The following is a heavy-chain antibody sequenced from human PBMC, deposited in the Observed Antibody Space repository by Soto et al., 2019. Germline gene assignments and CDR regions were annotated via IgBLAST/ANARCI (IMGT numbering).Heavy chain of an antibody. CDR3: ATEGIHANGGGFYGMDV. V-gene: IGHV1-46*01. Sequence: ASVKVSCKASGYTFTSYYMHWVRQAPGQGLEWMGIINPSGGSTSYAQKFQGRVTMTRDTSTSTVYMELSSLRSEDTAVYYCATEGIHANGGGFYGMDVWGQGTTVTVSS. D-gene: IGHD2-8*01. CDR1: GYTFTSYY. J-gene: IGHJ6*02. CDR2: INPSGGST.